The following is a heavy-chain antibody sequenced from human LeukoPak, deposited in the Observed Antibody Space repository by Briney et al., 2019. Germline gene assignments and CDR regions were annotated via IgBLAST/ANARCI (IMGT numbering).Heavy chain of an antibody. Sequence: PGGSLRLSCAASGFTFSSYETNWVRQAPGKGLEWVSYISSSGSTIYYADSVKGRFTISRDNAKNSLYLQMNSLRAEDTALYYCAKMAHYYDSSGQAFDYWGQGTLVTVSS. V-gene: IGHV3-48*03. CDR2: ISSSGSTI. J-gene: IGHJ4*02. D-gene: IGHD3-22*01. CDR3: AKMAHYYDSSGQAFDY. CDR1: GFTFSSYE.